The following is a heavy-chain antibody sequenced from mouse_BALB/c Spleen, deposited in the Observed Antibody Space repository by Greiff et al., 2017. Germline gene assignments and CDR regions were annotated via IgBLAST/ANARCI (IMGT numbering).Heavy chain of an antibody. CDR1: GYTFTDYA. CDR3: ASKVVTTGDYYAMDY. J-gene: IGHJ4*01. Sequence: QVQLQQSGAELVRPGVSVKISCKGSGYTFTDYAMHWVKQSHAKSLEWIGVISTYYGDASYNQKFKGKATMTVDKSSSTAYMELARLTSEDSAIYYCASKVVTTGDYYAMDYWGQGTSVTVTS. D-gene: IGHD2-12*01. V-gene: IGHV1S137*01. CDR2: ISTYYGDA.